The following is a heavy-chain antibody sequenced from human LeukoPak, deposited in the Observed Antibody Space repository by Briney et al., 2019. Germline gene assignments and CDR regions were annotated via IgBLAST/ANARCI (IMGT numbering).Heavy chain of an antibody. J-gene: IGHJ6*03. Sequence: SETLSLTCTVSGGSISSYYWSWIRQPPGKGLEWIGYIYYSGSTNYNPSLKSRVTILVDTSKNQFSLKLSSVTAADTAVYYCARAGSNYEIHYYYYMDVWGKGTTVTVSS. D-gene: IGHD4-11*01. CDR2: IYYSGST. CDR3: ARAGSNYEIHYYYYMDV. CDR1: GGSISSYY. V-gene: IGHV4-59*01.